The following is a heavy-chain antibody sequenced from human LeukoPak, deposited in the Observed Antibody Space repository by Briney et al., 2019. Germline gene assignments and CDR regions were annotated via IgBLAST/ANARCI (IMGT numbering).Heavy chain of an antibody. J-gene: IGHJ5*02. V-gene: IGHV1-8*01. CDR1: GYTFTSYD. CDR3: ARVPTPSLNWFDP. CDR2: MNPNSGNT. Sequence: ASVKVSCKASGYTFTSYDINWVRQATGQGLEWMGWMNPNSGNTGYAQKFQGRVTMTRNTSISTACMELTSLRSEDTAVYYCARVPTPSLNWFDPWGQGTLVTVSS.